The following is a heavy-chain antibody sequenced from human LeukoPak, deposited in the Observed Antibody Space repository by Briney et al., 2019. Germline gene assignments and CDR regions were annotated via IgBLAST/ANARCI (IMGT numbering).Heavy chain of an antibody. D-gene: IGHD1-20*01. CDR3: AKFPGITGTPVDY. V-gene: IGHV3-7*01. CDR1: GFTFSSYW. J-gene: IGHJ4*02. CDR2: IKRDGSEK. Sequence: GGSLRLSCAASGFTFSSYWMSWVRQAPGKGLEWVANIKRDGSEKYYVDSVKGRFTISRDNAKNSLYLQMNSLRAEDTAVYYCAKFPGITGTPVDYWGQGTLVTVSS.